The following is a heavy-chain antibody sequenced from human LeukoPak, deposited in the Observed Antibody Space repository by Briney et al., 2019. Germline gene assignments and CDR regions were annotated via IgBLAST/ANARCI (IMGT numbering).Heavy chain of an antibody. CDR3: ARVRVSDSSGYYPRFDY. CDR2: ISAYNGNT. J-gene: IGHJ4*02. Sequence: ASVKVSCKASGYTFTSYGISWVRQAPGQGFEWMGWISAYNGNTNYAQKLQGRVTMTTDTSTSTAYMALRSLRSDDTAVYYCARVRVSDSSGYYPRFDYWGQGTLVTVSS. D-gene: IGHD3-22*01. V-gene: IGHV1-18*01. CDR1: GYTFTSYG.